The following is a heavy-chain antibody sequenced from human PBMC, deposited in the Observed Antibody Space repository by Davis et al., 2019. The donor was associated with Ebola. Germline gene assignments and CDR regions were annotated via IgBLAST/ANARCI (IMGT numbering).Heavy chain of an antibody. V-gene: IGHV1-18*01. CDR2: ISAYNGNT. CDR3: ARFYGGSSWYEFDY. CDR1: GYTFTSYA. J-gene: IGHJ4*02. D-gene: IGHD6-13*01. Sequence: ASVKVSCKASGYTFTSYAMHWVRQAPGQGLEWMGWISAYNGNTNYAQNLQGRVTMTTDTSTSTAYMELRSLRSDDTAVYYCARFYGGSSWYEFDYWGQGTLVTVSS.